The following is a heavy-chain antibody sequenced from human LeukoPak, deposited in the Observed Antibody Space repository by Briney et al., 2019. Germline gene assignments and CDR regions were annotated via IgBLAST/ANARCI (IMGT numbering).Heavy chain of an antibody. J-gene: IGHJ4*02. CDR2: ISGSGGTT. CDR3: ATQNFDY. Sequence: PGGSLRLSCAASGFTFSNYAMNWVRQAPGKGLDWVSAISGSGGTTYYADSVKGRFTISRDNSKSMLSLQMNSLRADDTAVYYCATQNFDYWGQGTLVTVSS. CDR1: GFTFSNYA. V-gene: IGHV3-23*01.